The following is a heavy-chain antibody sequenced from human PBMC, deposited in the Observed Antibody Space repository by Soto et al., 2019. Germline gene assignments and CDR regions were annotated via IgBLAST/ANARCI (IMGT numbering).Heavy chain of an antibody. V-gene: IGHV1-69*13. CDR2: IIPIFGTA. Sequence: ASVKVSCKASGGTFSSYAISWVRQAPGQGLEWMGGIIPIFGTANYAQKFQGGVTITADESTSTAYMELSSLRSEDTAVYYCARGADSSGYTTPFDYWGQGTLVTVSS. J-gene: IGHJ4*02. CDR1: GGTFSSYA. D-gene: IGHD3-22*01. CDR3: ARGADSSGYTTPFDY.